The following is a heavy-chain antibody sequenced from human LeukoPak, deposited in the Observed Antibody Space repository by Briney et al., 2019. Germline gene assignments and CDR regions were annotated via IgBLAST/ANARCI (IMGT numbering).Heavy chain of an antibody. CDR1: GFTFNNAW. J-gene: IGHJ4*02. V-gene: IGHV3-30-3*01. CDR2: ISYDGSNK. D-gene: IGHD3-10*01. CDR3: ARDRPHLPGFLDY. Sequence: GGSLRLSCAASGFTFNNAWMTWVRQAPGKGLEWVAVISYDGSNKYYADSVKGRFTISRDNSKNTLYLQMNSLRAEDTAVYYCARDRPHLPGFLDYWGQGTLVTVSS.